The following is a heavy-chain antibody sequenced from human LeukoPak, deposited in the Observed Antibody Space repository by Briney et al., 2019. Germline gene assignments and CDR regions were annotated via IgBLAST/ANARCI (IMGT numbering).Heavy chain of an antibody. CDR1: GFTFSSYG. J-gene: IGHJ4*02. Sequence: GGSLRLSCAASGFTFSSYGMHWVRQAPGKGLEWVAVISYDGSNKYYADSVKGRFTISRDNSKNTLYLQMNSLRAEDTAVYYCAKVYCSGGSCYGGLYYFDYWGQGTLVTVSS. V-gene: IGHV3-30*18. D-gene: IGHD2-15*01. CDR3: AKVYCSGGSCYGGLYYFDY. CDR2: ISYDGSNK.